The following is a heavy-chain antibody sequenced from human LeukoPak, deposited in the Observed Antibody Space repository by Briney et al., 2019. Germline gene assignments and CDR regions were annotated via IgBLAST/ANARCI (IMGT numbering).Heavy chain of an antibody. Sequence: SETLSLTCTVSGGSISSSSYYWGWIRQPPGKGLKWIGSIYYSGSTYYNPSLKSRVTISVDTSKNQFSLKLSSVTAADTAVYYCARHERGYSRNYYYYMDVWGKGTTVTVSS. CDR2: IYYSGST. CDR1: GGSISSSSYY. V-gene: IGHV4-39*01. CDR3: ARHERGYSRNYYYYMDV. J-gene: IGHJ6*03. D-gene: IGHD5-12*01.